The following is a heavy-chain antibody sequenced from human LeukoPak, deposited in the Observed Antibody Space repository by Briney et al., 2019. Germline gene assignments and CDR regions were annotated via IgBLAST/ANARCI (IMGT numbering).Heavy chain of an antibody. J-gene: IGHJ4*02. D-gene: IGHD1-14*01. Sequence: PSETLSLTCTVSGGSISSYYLSWIRQTAGKGLEWIGRIYHSGGTYYNPSLKSRVTISVDTSKNQFSLKLSSVTAADTAVYYCARRVRSADHRCDFWGQGTLVTVSS. CDR3: ARRVRSADHRCDF. CDR1: GGSISSYY. V-gene: IGHV4-4*07. CDR2: IYHSGGT.